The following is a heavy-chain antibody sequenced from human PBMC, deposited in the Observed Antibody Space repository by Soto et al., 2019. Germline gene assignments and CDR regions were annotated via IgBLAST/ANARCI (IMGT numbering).Heavy chain of an antibody. CDR1: GYTFTSYG. Sequence: ASVKVSCKASGYTFTSYGISWVRQAPGQGLEWMGWISAYNGNTNYAQKLQGRVTMTTDTSTSTAYMELRSLRSDDTAVYYCARPPSQAVADTYYFDYWGQGTLVTVSS. CDR3: ARPPSQAVADTYYFDY. J-gene: IGHJ4*02. D-gene: IGHD6-19*01. CDR2: ISAYNGNT. V-gene: IGHV1-18*01.